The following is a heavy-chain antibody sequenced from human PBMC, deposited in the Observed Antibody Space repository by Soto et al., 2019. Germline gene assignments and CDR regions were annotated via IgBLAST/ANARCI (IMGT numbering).Heavy chain of an antibody. D-gene: IGHD3-10*01. J-gene: IGHJ6*02. CDR1: GGSINSGDYY. CDR2: IFHSGST. CDR3: ARDRYYGSGTYYNFYSGMDV. V-gene: IGHV4-30-4*01. Sequence: SETLSLTCTVSGGSINSGDYYWSWVRQPPGKGLEWFGNIFHSGSTYSTPSLQSRVTIALDTSKNHFSLKLSSVTPADTAVYYCARDRYYGSGTYYNFYSGMDVWGQGTTV.